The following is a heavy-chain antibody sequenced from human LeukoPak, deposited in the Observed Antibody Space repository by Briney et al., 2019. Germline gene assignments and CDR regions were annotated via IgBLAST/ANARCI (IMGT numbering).Heavy chain of an antibody. V-gene: IGHV4-34*01. CDR2: INHSGST. CDR1: GGSFSSYY. Sequence: SETLSLTCAVYGGSFSSYYWSWIRQPPGKGLEWIGEINHSGSTNYHPSLKSRVTISVDTSKNQFSLKLSSVTAADTAVYYCATEGYGDYRKPRDYWGQGTLVTVSS. CDR3: ATEGYGDYRKPRDY. J-gene: IGHJ4*02. D-gene: IGHD4-17*01.